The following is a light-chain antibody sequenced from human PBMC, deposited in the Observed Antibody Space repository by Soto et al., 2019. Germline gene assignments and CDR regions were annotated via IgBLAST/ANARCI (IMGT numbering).Light chain of an antibody. CDR2: KAS. V-gene: IGKV1-5*03. J-gene: IGKJ5*01. CDR1: QTIDSW. Sequence: DIQMTQSPSTLSASVGDRVPITFRASQTIDSWLAWYQQRPGKPPNLLIYKASTLASGVPSRFSGSGSGTEFTLTISSLQPEDFASYYCQKLDTYPLIFGQGTRLEIK. CDR3: QKLDTYPLI.